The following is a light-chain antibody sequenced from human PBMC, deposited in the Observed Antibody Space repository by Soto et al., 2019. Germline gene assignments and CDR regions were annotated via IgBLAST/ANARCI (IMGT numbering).Light chain of an antibody. Sequence: EIVLTQSPATLSLSSGEGATLSCRASQSVNSYLVWYQQKPGQAPRLLIYDASNRATGIPARFSGSGSGTDFTLTISSLEPEDFAVYYCQHRSNWPLTFGGGTKVEIK. CDR1: QSVNSY. CDR2: DAS. J-gene: IGKJ4*01. V-gene: IGKV3-11*01. CDR3: QHRSNWPLT.